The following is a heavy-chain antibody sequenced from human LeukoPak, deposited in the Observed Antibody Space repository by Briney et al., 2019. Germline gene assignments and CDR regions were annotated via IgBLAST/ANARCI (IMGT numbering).Heavy chain of an antibody. CDR3: AKASAMIVVVSKHFDY. Sequence: GGSLRLSCAASGFTFSNAWMSWVRQAPGKGLEWVGRIKSKTDGGTTDYAAPVKGRFTISRDDSKNTLYLQMNSLKTEDTAVYYCAKASAMIVVVSKHFDYWGQGTLVTVSS. V-gene: IGHV3-15*01. D-gene: IGHD3-22*01. CDR2: IKSKTDGGTT. J-gene: IGHJ4*02. CDR1: GFTFSNAW.